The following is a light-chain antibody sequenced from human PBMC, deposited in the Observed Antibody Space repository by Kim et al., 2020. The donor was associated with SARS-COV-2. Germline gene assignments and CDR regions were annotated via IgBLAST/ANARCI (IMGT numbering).Light chain of an antibody. V-gene: IGKV3-11*01. Sequence: EIVLTQSPATLSLSPGERATLSCRASQSVSSYFAWYQHKPGQAPMLLIYDASNRATGIPARFSGSGSGTDCTLTISSLEPEDFAIYYCQQRSNWPLTFGGGTKVDIK. CDR1: QSVSSY. J-gene: IGKJ4*01. CDR3: QQRSNWPLT. CDR2: DAS.